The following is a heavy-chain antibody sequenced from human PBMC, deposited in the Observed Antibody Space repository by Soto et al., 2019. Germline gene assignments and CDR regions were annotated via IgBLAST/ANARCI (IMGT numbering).Heavy chain of an antibody. V-gene: IGHV3-7*03. J-gene: IGHJ5*02. Sequence: PGGSLRLSCAASGFTFSDYYMSWIRQAPGKGLEWVANIKQDGGEKYYVDSVKGRFTISRDNAKNSLYLQMNSLRAEDTAVYYCARTKANKWFDPWGQGTLVTVSS. CDR3: ARTKANKWFDP. CDR1: GFTFSDYY. CDR2: IKQDGGEK. D-gene: IGHD1-26*01.